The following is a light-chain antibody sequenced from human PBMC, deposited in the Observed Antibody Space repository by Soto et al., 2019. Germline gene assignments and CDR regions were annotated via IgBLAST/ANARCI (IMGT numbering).Light chain of an antibody. CDR1: QSINNL. CDR3: QQYYSYPWT. Sequence: DXQMTXSPSTLSASVGDRVAITCRASQSINNLLVWYQQKPGKAPKLLIYKASRLESGVPSRFSGSGSGTEFTLTISSLQPDDFATYYCQQYYSYPWTFGQGTKVEIK. J-gene: IGKJ1*01. V-gene: IGKV1-5*03. CDR2: KAS.